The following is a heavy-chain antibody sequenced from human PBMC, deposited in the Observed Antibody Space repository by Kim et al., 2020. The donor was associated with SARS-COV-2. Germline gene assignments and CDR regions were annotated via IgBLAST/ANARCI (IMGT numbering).Heavy chain of an antibody. J-gene: IGHJ4*02. D-gene: IGHD3-22*01. Sequence: SETLSLTCTVSGGSISSGDYYWSWIRQPPGKGLEWIGYIYYSGSTYYNPSLKIRVTISVDTSKNQFSLKLSSVTAADTAVYYCARLLGGYYDSSGYYYLGYFDYWGQGTLVTVSS. CDR1: GGSISSGDYY. CDR3: ARLLGGYYDSSGYYYLGYFDY. V-gene: IGHV4-30-4*01. CDR2: IYYSGST.